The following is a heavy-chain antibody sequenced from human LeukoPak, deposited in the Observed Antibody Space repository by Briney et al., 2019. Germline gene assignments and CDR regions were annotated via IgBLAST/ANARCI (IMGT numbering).Heavy chain of an antibody. Sequence: SETLSLTCTVSGGSISSSSHSWGWIRRPPGKGLEWTGTIYYTGRTYYNPSLESRLTISVDTSKNQFSLKLTSVTAADTAIYYCAQSLGSGNWIGNWFDPWGQGTLVTVSS. V-gene: IGHV4-39*01. D-gene: IGHD1-1*01. CDR2: IYYTGRT. CDR1: GGSISSSSHS. CDR3: AQSLGSGNWIGNWFDP. J-gene: IGHJ5*02.